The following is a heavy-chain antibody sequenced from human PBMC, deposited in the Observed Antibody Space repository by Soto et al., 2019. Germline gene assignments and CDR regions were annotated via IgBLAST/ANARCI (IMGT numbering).Heavy chain of an antibody. D-gene: IGHD1-26*01. CDR2: ISGSGGNT. Sequence: GGSLRLSCAASGFTFSSYAMTWVRQAPGMGLEWVSAISGSGGNTYYADSVKGRFTISRDNSKNTLYLQMDSLRAEDTAVYYCDKRRAWEGYGLDVWGQGTTVTVSS. V-gene: IGHV3-23*01. CDR1: GFTFSSYA. J-gene: IGHJ6*02. CDR3: DKRRAWEGYGLDV.